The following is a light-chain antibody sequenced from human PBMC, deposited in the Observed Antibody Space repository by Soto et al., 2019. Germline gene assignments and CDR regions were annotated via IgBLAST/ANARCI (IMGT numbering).Light chain of an antibody. V-gene: IGLV2-23*01. CDR3: CSYSSRSSYV. J-gene: IGLJ1*01. CDR2: EGT. CDR1: TSDVGGYNL. Sequence: QSVLTQPASVSGSPGQSITISCSGTTSDVGGYNLVSWYQQHTAKAPKLLIYEGTQRPSGVSSRFSGSKSGNTASLTISGLQAEDEADYYCCSYSSRSSYVFGTGKKVNVL.